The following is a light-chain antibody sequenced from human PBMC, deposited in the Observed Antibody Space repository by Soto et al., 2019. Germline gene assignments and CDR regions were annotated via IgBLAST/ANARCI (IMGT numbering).Light chain of an antibody. CDR1: NIGSKS. CDR2: DDG. V-gene: IGLV3-21*02. Sequence: SYELTQPPSVSVAPGQTARITCGGNNIGSKSVHWYQQKPGQAPVLVVYDDGDRPSGIPERFSGSNSGNTATLTISRVEAGDEADYYCQVWDSSSDHGVFGGVTKLTVL. CDR3: QVWDSSSDHGV. J-gene: IGLJ3*02.